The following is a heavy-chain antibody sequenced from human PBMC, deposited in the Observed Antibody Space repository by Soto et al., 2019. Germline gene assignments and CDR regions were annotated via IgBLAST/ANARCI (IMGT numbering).Heavy chain of an antibody. V-gene: IGHV1-2*02. CDR2: IHPSTGGT. J-gene: IGHJ4*02. CDR1: GYTLPGYY. Sequence: GNVGCRASGYTLPGYYIHGVRQAPGQGLEWMGWIHPSTGGTHYAQKFQGRFTMTRDRSSRTVYMELSTLTSDDTAVYYCARDSIDDWGQGTVVTV. D-gene: IGHD6-13*01. CDR3: ARDSIDD.